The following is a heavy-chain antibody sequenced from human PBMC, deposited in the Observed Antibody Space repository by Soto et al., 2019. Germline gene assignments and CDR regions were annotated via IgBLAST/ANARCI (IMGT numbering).Heavy chain of an antibody. J-gene: IGHJ3*02. D-gene: IGHD3-22*01. CDR1: GFTFSDHY. CDR2: TRNKANSYTT. CDR3: ARGSATSMIVVADAFDI. Sequence: GGSLRLSCAASGFTFSDHYMDWVRQAPGKGLEWVGRTRNKANSYTTEYAASVKGRFTISRDDSKNSLYLQMNSLKTEDTAVYYCARGSATSMIVVADAFDIWGQGTMVTVSS. V-gene: IGHV3-72*01.